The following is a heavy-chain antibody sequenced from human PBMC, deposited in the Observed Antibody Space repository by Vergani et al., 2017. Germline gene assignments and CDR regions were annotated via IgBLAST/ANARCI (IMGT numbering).Heavy chain of an antibody. Sequence: EVQLVESGGGLIQPGGSLRLSCAASGFTVSSNYMSWVRQAPGKGLEWVSVIYSGGSTYYADSVKGRFTISRDNSKNTLYLQMNSLRAEDTAVYYCARDPYNWNYGAFDIWGQGTMVTVSS. D-gene: IGHD1-7*01. CDR3: ARDPYNWNYGAFDI. CDR1: GFTVSSNY. J-gene: IGHJ3*02. V-gene: IGHV3-53*01. CDR2: IYSGGST.